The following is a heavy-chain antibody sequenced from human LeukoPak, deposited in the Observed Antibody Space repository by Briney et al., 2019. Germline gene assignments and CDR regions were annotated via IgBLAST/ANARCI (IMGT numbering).Heavy chain of an antibody. Sequence: GESLKISCKGSGYSFTSYWIGWVRQMPGKSLEWMGIIYPGDSDTRYSPSFQGQVTISADKSISTAYLQWSSLKASDTAMYYCARQKSRYDFWSGPSEYYYYGMDVWGQGTTVTVSS. CDR2: IYPGDSDT. V-gene: IGHV5-51*01. CDR3: ARQKSRYDFWSGPSEYYYYGMDV. CDR1: GYSFTSYW. J-gene: IGHJ6*02. D-gene: IGHD3-3*01.